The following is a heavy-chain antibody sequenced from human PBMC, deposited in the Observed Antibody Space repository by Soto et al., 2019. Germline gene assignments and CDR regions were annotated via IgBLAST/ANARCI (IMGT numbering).Heavy chain of an antibody. D-gene: IGHD3-10*01. CDR3: ARGPGGFGEFSLDY. CDR1: GGSITTYY. V-gene: IGHV4-4*07. Sequence: QVQLQEWGPGLVKPSETLSLTCTVSGGSITTYYWSWIRQPAGKGLEWIGRIYSGGSTNYNPSLRSRVTVSVDMSKTQFALNRSSVTAADTAVYYGARGPGGFGEFSLDYWGQGTLVTVAS. CDR2: IYSGGST. J-gene: IGHJ4*02.